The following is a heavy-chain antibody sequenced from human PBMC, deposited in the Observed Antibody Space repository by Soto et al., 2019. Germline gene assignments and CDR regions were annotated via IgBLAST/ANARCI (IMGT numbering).Heavy chain of an antibody. D-gene: IGHD3-10*01. CDR1: GYSFTSYW. CDR2: IYPGDSNT. V-gene: IGHV5-51*01. J-gene: IGHJ3*02. Sequence: PGESLKISCKGSGYSFTSYWIGWVRQMPGKGLEWMGIIYPGDSNTRYSPSFQGQVTISADKSISTAYLQWSSLKASDTAMYYCARRVRGVMGAFDIWGQGAMVTVSS. CDR3: ARRVRGVMGAFDI.